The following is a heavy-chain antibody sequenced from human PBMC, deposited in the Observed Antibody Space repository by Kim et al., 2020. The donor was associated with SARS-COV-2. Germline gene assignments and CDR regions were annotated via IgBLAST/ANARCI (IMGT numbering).Heavy chain of an antibody. CDR3: AKDSGVSGWELLHFDY. CDR2: ISYDGSNK. V-gene: IGHV3-30*18. CDR1: GFTFSSYG. Sequence: GGSLRLSCAASGFTFSSYGMHWVRQAPGKGLEWVAVISYDGSNKYYADSVKGRFTISRDNSKNTLYLKMNSLRAEDTAVYYCAKDSGVSGWELLHFDYWGQGTLVTVSS. J-gene: IGHJ4*02. D-gene: IGHD1-26*01.